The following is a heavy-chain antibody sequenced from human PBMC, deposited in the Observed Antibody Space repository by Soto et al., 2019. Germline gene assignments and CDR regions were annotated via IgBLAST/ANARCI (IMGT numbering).Heavy chain of an antibody. V-gene: IGHV4-31*03. CDR3: ARGGGSSIAARPWAFDI. CDR2: IYYSGST. Sequence: SETLSLTCTVSGGSISSGGYYWSWIRHHPGKGLEWIGYIYYSGSTYYNPSLKSRVTISVDTSKNQFSLKLSSVTAADTAVYYCARGGGSSIAARPWAFDIWGQGTMVTVSS. J-gene: IGHJ3*02. D-gene: IGHD6-6*01. CDR1: GGSISSGGYY.